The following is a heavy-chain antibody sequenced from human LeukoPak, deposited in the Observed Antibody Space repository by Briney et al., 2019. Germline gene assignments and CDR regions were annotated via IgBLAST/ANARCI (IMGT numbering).Heavy chain of an antibody. Sequence: GGSLRLSCAASGFTFSSYGMSWVRQAPGKGLEWVSAISGSGGSTYYADSVKGRFTISRDNSKNTLYLQMNSLRADDTAVYYCARDAYYASGSYYYYYMDVWGKGTTVTISS. CDR1: GFTFSSYG. CDR3: ARDAYYASGSYYYYYMDV. D-gene: IGHD3-10*01. J-gene: IGHJ6*03. V-gene: IGHV3-23*01. CDR2: ISGSGGST.